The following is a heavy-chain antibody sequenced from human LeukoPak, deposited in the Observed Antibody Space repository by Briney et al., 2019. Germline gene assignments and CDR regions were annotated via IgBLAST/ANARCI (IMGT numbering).Heavy chain of an antibody. J-gene: IGHJ6*03. V-gene: IGHV6-1*01. CDR3: ARTRYNPPYYYYYMDV. D-gene: IGHD5-24*01. CDR1: ADRVSSISAA. CDR2: TDYRTKWYN. Sequence: SQTRSLTCAIAADRVSSISAAWNWIRQSRSRGFEWLGRTDYRTKWYNDYAVSVKSRISINPDTSKNQFSLQLNSVTPEDTAVYYCARTRYNPPYYYYYMDVWGKGNTVTVSS.